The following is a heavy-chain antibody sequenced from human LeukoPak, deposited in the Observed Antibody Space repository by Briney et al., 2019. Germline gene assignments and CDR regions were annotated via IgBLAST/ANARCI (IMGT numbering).Heavy chain of an antibody. J-gene: IGHJ6*03. CDR1: GGSISSGDYY. D-gene: IGHD4-17*01. V-gene: IGHV4-30-4*08. CDR3: ARDYAVPYYYYMDV. CDR2: IYYSGST. Sequence: SETLSLTCTVSGGSISSGDYYWSWIRQPPGKGLEWIGYIYYSGSTYYNPSLKSRVTISVDTSKNQFSLKLSSVTAADTAVYYCARDYAVPYYYYMDVWGKGTTVTVSS.